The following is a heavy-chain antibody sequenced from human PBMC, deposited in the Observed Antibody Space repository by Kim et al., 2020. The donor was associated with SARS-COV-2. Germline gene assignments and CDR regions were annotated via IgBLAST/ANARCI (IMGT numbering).Heavy chain of an antibody. CDR3: ASAIAAAGKSGAFDI. CDR2: IYSGGST. J-gene: IGHJ3*02. Sequence: GGSLRLSCAASGFTVSSNYMSWVRQAPGKGLEWVSVIYSGGSTYYADSVKGRFTISRDNSENTLYLQMNSLRAEDTAVYYCASAIAAAGKSGAFDIWGQGTMVTVSS. V-gene: IGHV3-66*01. CDR1: GFTVSSNY. D-gene: IGHD6-13*01.